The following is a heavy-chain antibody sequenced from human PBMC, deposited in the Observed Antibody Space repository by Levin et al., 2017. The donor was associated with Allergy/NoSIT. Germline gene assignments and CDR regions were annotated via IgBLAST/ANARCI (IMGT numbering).Heavy chain of an antibody. CDR2: ISNSGNT. CDR1: SGSISNYH. V-gene: IGHV4-59*08. CDR3: ARHVYIDGFPFDH. J-gene: IGHJ4*02. D-gene: IGHD2-8*01. Sequence: PGGSLRLSCSVSSGSISNYHWSWIRQSPAEGLEWIGHISNSGNTNYNPSLTSRVTISLDTSKSQISLRLSTVTAADTAVYYCARHVYIDGFPFDHWGQGTLVAVSS.